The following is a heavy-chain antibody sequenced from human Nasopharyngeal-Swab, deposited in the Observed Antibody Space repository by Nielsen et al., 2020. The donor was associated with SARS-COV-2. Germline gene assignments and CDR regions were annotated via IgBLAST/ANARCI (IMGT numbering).Heavy chain of an antibody. J-gene: IGHJ6*02. CDR2: ISSSSSTI. CDR3: ARDAGGAWIQLWTDYYYYGMDV. CDR1: GFTFSSYS. D-gene: IGHD5-18*01. V-gene: IGHV3-48*02. Sequence: LKISCAASGFTFSSYSMNWVRQAPGKGLEWVSYISSSSSTIYYADSVKGRFTISRDNAKNSLYLQMNSLRDEDTAVYYCARDAGGAWIQLWTDYYYYGMDVWGQGTTVTVSS.